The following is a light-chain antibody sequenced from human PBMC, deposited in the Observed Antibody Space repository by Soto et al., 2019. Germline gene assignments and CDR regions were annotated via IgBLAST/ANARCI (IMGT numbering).Light chain of an antibody. CDR1: ESISRW. CDR3: QQYNSYSLWT. J-gene: IGKJ1*01. Sequence: DIQMTQSLSILSAYVGARVTITCRVSESISRWLAWYQQKPGKAPKLLIYEASSLESGVPSRFSGSGSGTEFTLTINSLQADDFATYYCQQYNSYSLWTFGQGTKVDIK. CDR2: EAS. V-gene: IGKV1-5*03.